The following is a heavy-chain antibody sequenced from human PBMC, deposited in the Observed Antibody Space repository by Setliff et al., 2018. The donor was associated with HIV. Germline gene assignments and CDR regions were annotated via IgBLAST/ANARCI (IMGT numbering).Heavy chain of an antibody. J-gene: IGHJ5*02. CDR2: IDSSGTT. Sequence: SETPSLTCTISGGSFGVYRWSWIRQSAGRGLEWIGRIDSSGTTDYKPSLKGRVAISVDTPRNQFSLRVTSVTAADTAVYFCARDRHSSGLGSYGPWGPGILVTVSS. D-gene: IGHD3-10*01. V-gene: IGHV4-4*07. CDR3: ARDRHSSGLGSYGP. CDR1: GGSFGVYR.